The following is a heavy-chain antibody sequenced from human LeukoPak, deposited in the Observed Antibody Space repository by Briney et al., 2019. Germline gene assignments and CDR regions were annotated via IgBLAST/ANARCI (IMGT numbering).Heavy chain of an antibody. CDR1: GGSISSYY. D-gene: IGHD3-10*01. CDR3: ARSRNDYYGSGSYSP. V-gene: IGHV4-59*08. J-gene: IGHJ5*02. CDR2: IYYSGST. Sequence: SETLSLTCTVSGGSISSYYWSWIRQPPGKGLEWIGYIYYSGSTNYNPSLKSRVTISVDTSKNQFSLKLSSVTAADTAVYYCARSRNDYYGSGSYSPWGQGTLVTVSS.